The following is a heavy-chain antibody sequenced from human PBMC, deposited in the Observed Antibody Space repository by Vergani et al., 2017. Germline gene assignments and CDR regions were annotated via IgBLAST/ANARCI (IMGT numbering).Heavy chain of an antibody. D-gene: IGHD6-19*01. CDR3: ARQRPGSGWSPGDFDD. Sequence: QLQLQQSGPGLVKPSETLFLTCTVSADSLSSGSYYWGWIRQPPGKSLEWIWSIYYSGLTYYNPSLKSLVAISVDTSKNQFSPKVTSVTAADTAVYFCARQRPGSGWSPGDFDDWGQGILVTVSS. V-gene: IGHV4-39*01. CDR1: ADSLSSGSYY. J-gene: IGHJ4*02. CDR2: IYYSGLT.